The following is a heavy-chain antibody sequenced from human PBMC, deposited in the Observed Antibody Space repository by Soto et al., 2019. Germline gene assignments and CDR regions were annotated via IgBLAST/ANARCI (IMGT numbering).Heavy chain of an antibody. Sequence: ASVKVSCKSSGYTFTSYGISWVRQAPGQGLEWMGWISAYNGNTNYAQKLQGRVTMTTDTSTSTAYMELRSLRSDDTAVYYCARDSVVAARLGPEPPNWFDPWGQGTLVTVSS. J-gene: IGHJ5*02. D-gene: IGHD6-6*01. CDR2: ISAYNGNT. CDR1: GYTFTSYG. CDR3: ARDSVVAARLGPEPPNWFDP. V-gene: IGHV1-18*04.